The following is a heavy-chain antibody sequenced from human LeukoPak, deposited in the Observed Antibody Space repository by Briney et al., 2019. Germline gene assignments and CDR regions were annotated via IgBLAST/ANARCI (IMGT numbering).Heavy chain of an antibody. D-gene: IGHD3-16*01. CDR1: GGSFTGYF. CDR2: IFFSGSV. V-gene: IGHV4-59*01. CDR3: ARDFTGFDI. J-gene: IGHJ3*02. Sequence: SETLSLTCTVSGGSFTGYFWSWIRQPPGKALEWIGYIFFSGSVDYNPSLESRVTISVDTSKNQFSLRLSSVTAADTAVYYCARDFTGFDIWGQGTMVTVSS.